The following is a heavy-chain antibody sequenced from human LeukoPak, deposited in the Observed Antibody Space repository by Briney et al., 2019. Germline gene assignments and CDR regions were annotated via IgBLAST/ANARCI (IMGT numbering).Heavy chain of an antibody. CDR1: GFTVSSSY. V-gene: IGHV3-66*02. Sequence: GGSLRLSCAASGFTVSSSYMSWVRQAPGKGLEWVSVIYSGGSTYYADSVKGRFTNSRDNSKNTLYLQMNSLRAEDTDVYYCARTIPQDYDSSGYPHFDYWGQGTLVTVSS. CDR2: IYSGGST. CDR3: ARTIPQDYDSSGYPHFDY. J-gene: IGHJ4*02. D-gene: IGHD3-22*01.